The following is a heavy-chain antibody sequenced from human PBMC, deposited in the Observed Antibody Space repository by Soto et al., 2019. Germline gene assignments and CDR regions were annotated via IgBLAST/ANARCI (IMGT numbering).Heavy chain of an antibody. CDR3: ARMCSHAGCLCDVFAL. Sequence: GASVKVSCKAAGYSFTGFYLHWMRQAPGQGLEWMGWINPNSGVTKYAEKFQGWVTMTRDTSINTAYMELSRLTSDDTAVYYCARMCSHAGCLCDVFALWGQGTMVTVSS. CDR1: GYSFTGFY. V-gene: IGHV1-2*04. J-gene: IGHJ3*01. D-gene: IGHD2-15*01. CDR2: INPNSGVT.